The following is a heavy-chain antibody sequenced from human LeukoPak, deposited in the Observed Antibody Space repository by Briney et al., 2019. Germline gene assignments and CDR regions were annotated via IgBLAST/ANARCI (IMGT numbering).Heavy chain of an antibody. D-gene: IGHD6-19*01. J-gene: IGHJ4*02. CDR3: ASIAVAGTAHFDY. Sequence: PGGSLRLSCAASGFTFSSYEMNWVRQASGKGLEWVSYISSSGSTIYYADSVKGRFTISRDNAKNSLYLQMNSLRAEDTAVYYCASIAVAGTAHFDYWGQGTLVTVSS. CDR2: ISSSGSTI. V-gene: IGHV3-48*03. CDR1: GFTFSSYE.